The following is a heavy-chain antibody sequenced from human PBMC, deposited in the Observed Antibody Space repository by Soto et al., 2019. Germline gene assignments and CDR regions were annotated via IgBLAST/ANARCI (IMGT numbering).Heavy chain of an antibody. CDR3: AKPNLNCSSTSCYDY. D-gene: IGHD2-2*01. CDR2: ITGSGGNT. Sequence: GGSLRLSCAASGFTFTSYALSWVRQAPGRGLEWVSAITGSGGNTYYADSVKGRFTISRDNSKNTLYLQMGSLRAEDTAVYYCAKPNLNCSSTSCYDYWGQGTLGTVSA. V-gene: IGHV3-23*01. J-gene: IGHJ4*02. CDR1: GFTFTSYA.